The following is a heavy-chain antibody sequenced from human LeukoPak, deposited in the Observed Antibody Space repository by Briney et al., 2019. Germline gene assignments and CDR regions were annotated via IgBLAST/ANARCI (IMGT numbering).Heavy chain of an antibody. CDR1: GFTFSSFT. D-gene: IGHD3-10*01. V-gene: IGHV3-21*01. CDR2: ISSSSSYI. Sequence: PGGSLRLSCAASGFTFSSFTMNWVRQAPWKGLEWVSSISSSSSYIYYADSVQGRFTISRDNARNSLYLQMNSLRAGDTAVYYCARDFTMVRGVIAYWGQGTLVTVSS. J-gene: IGHJ4*02. CDR3: ARDFTMVRGVIAY.